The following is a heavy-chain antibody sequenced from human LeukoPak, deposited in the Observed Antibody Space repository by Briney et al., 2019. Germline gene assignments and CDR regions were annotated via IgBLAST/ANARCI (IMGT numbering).Heavy chain of an antibody. CDR1: GYTFTGYY. Sequence: GASVKVSCKASGYTFTGYYMHWVRQAPGQGLEWMGWINPNSGGTNYAQKFQGRVTMTRDTSISTAYMELSRLRSDDTAVYYCARVHCSSTSCSLDYWGQGTLVTVSS. CDR3: ARVHCSSTSCSLDY. D-gene: IGHD2-2*01. J-gene: IGHJ4*02. V-gene: IGHV1-2*02. CDR2: INPNSGGT.